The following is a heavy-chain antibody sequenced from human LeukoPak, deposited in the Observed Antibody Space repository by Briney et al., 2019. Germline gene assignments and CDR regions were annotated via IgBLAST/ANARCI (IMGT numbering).Heavy chain of an antibody. CDR1: GGSISSGSYY. CDR3: ARHHMVRGAPPDY. V-gene: IGHV4-61*02. Sequence: SETLSLTCTVSGGSISSGSYYWSWIRQPAGKGLEWIGRIYTSGSTNYNPSLKSRVTISVDTSKNQFSLKLSSVTAADTAVYYCARHHMVRGAPPDYWGQGTLVTVSS. D-gene: IGHD3-10*01. J-gene: IGHJ4*02. CDR2: IYTSGST.